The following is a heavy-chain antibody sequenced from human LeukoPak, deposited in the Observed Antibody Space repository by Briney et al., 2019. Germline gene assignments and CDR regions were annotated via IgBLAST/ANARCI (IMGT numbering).Heavy chain of an antibody. D-gene: IGHD3-10*01. CDR2: ISDGGTIT. CDR3: ANLGSIRGVIPGGYDY. V-gene: IGHV3-23*01. J-gene: IGHJ4*02. CDR1: GFTFSSYA. Sequence: GGSLRLSCAASGFTFSSYAMSWVRQTPGRGLEWVSVISDGGTITHYADSVKGRFTTSRDNSKSTLYLQMNSLRAEDTALYYRANLGSIRGVIPGGYDYWGQGTLVTVSS.